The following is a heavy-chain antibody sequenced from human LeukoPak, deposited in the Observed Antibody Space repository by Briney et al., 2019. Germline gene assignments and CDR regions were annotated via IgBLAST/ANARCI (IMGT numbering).Heavy chain of an antibody. J-gene: IGHJ3*02. CDR1: GYTFSAYY. CDR3: ARDEAASRDNALDM. CDR2: NNPNGAT. D-gene: IGHD2-15*01. Sequence: ASVKVSCKASGYTFSAYYVHWVRQAPGQGLEWMGCNNPNGATDYAQKFQGRVTMTRDTSISTAYMDLSSLRSDDTAVYYCARDEAASRDNALDMWGLGTMVTVSS. V-gene: IGHV1-2*02.